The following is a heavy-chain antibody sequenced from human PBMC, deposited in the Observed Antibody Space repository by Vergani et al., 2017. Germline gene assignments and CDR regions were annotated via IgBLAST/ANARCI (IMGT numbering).Heavy chain of an antibody. V-gene: IGHV3-15*01. CDR3: ARDRYDLGSWSYPYFYYYGLDV. D-gene: IGHD3-10*01. CDR2: IRPKTYGATT. J-gene: IGHJ6*02. CDR1: GFTFSSAW. Sequence: EVQPVESGGGLVKPGGSLRLSCTPSGFTFSSAWMSWVRQAPGKGLEWVASIRPKTYGATTDYAAPVKGRFTISRDNSKSSLYLQMNSLRAEDTGVYYCARDRYDLGSWSYPYFYYYGLDVCLQGTAVTVSS.